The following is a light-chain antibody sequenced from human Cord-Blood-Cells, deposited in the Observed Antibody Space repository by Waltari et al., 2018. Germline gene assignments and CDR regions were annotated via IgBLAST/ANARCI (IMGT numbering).Light chain of an antibody. Sequence: DIQMTQSSSSLSASVGDRVTITCRASQSISSYLNWYQHKPGKAPKLLIYASSSLQSGVPSMFSGSGSGTDFTLTISSLQPEDVATYYCQQSYSTPWTFGQGTNVEIK. J-gene: IGKJ1*01. CDR3: QQSYSTPWT. V-gene: IGKV1-39*01. CDR1: QSISSY. CDR2: ASS.